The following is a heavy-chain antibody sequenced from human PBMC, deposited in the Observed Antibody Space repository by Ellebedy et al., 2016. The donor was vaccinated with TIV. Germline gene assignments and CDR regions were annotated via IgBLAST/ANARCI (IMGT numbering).Heavy chain of an antibody. CDR1: GGTFSSYA. Sequence: SVKVSXKASGGTFSSYAISWVRQAPGQGLEWMGGIIPIFGTANYAQKFQGRVTITADKSTSTAYMELSSLRSEDTAVYYCAREKRYGLGYSYGYSLDGWGQGTTVTVSS. CDR2: IIPIFGTA. D-gene: IGHD5-18*01. V-gene: IGHV1-69*06. CDR3: AREKRYGLGYSYGYSLDG. J-gene: IGHJ6*02.